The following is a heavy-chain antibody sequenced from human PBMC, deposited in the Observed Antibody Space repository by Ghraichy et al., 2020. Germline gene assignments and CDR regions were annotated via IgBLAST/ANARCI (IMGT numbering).Heavy chain of an antibody. J-gene: IGHJ4*02. CDR3: ARHSYSGYDALRY. CDR1: GGSISSSSYY. D-gene: IGHD5-12*01. Sequence: SETLSLTCTVSGGSISSSSYYWGWIRQPPGKGLEWIGSIYYSGSTYYNPSLKSRVTISVDTSKNQFSLKLSSVTAADTAVYYCARHSYSGYDALRYWGQGTLVTVSS. V-gene: IGHV4-39*01. CDR2: IYYSGST.